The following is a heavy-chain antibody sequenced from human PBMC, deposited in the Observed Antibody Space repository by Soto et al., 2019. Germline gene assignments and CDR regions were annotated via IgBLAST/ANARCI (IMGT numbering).Heavy chain of an antibody. Sequence: SETLSLTCTVSGGSISSSSYYWGWIRQPPGKGLEWIGSIYYSGSTYYNPSLKSRVAISVDTSKNQFSLKLSSVTAADTAVYYCARSRITMIVVVTIPYYFDYWGQGTLVTVSS. CDR3: ARSRITMIVVVTIPYYFDY. V-gene: IGHV4-39*01. D-gene: IGHD3-22*01. CDR2: IYYSGST. J-gene: IGHJ4*02. CDR1: GGSISSSSYY.